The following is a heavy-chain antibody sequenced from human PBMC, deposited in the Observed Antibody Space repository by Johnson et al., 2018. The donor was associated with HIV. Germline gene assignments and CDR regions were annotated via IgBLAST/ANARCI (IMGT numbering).Heavy chain of an antibody. CDR1: GFTFDDYG. Sequence: VQLVESGGSVVRPGGSLRLSCAASGFTFDDYGMSWVRQAPGKGLEWVSGINWNGGSTGYADSVKGRFTISRDNAKNSLYLQMNSLRADDTAVYYCARDRAPVYSSSSYPFDAFDIWGQGTMVTVSS. D-gene: IGHD6-6*01. CDR2: INWNGGST. J-gene: IGHJ3*02. V-gene: IGHV3-20*04. CDR3: ARDRAPVYSSSSYPFDAFDI.